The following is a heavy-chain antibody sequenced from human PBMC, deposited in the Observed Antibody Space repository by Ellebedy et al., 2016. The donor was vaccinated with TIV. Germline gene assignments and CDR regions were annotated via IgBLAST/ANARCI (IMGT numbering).Heavy chain of an antibody. CDR2: INHSGRT. CDR1: GGSFSGYH. J-gene: IGHJ5*02. Sequence: MPGGSLRLSCNVYGGSFSGYHWSWIRQPPGKGLEWIAEINHSGRTNYNPSLWSRVTVAVDTSKKQFSLKLSSVTAADTAVYYCARGAPGADIVTGYYRAAYWFDPWGQGALVTVSS. CDR3: ARGAPGADIVTGYYRAAYWFDP. D-gene: IGHD3-9*01. V-gene: IGHV4-34*01.